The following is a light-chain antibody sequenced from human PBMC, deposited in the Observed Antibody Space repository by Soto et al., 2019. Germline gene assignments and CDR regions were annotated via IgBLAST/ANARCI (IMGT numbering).Light chain of an antibody. J-gene: IGKJ1*01. CDR1: QSVDTTF. CDR3: QQYMSSVT. Sequence: EIVLTQSPGSLSLSPGQRATLSCRASQSVDTTFFAWYQKKPGQAPRLLIYGASKRATGIPDRFSGSGSGTDFTLIISRLEPVDVAVYYYQQYMSSVTFGQGTKVEIK. V-gene: IGKV3-20*01. CDR2: GAS.